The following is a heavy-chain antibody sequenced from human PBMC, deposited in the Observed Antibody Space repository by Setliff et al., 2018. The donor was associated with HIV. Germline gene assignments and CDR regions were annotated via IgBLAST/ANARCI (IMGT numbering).Heavy chain of an antibody. D-gene: IGHD3-16*02. J-gene: IGHJ4*02. CDR2: IYYSGST. V-gene: IGHV4-39*07. CDR1: GDSISSTFYY. Sequence: PSETLSLTCTVSGDSISSTFYYWGWIRQPPGKGLEWIGSIYYSGSTYYNQSLKSRITISIDTSKNQFSLRLSSVTDADTAVYYCARQYYDYVWGTYRSQYYFDNWGQGTLVTVSS. CDR3: ARQYYDYVWGTYRSQYYFDN.